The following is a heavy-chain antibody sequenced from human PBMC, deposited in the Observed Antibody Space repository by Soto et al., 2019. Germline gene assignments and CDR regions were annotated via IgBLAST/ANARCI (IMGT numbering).Heavy chain of an antibody. Sequence: SVKVSCKASGGTFSSYAISWVRQAPGQXXXXXXXXIPIFGTANYAQKFQGRVTITXXESXXTXYMEXSSXRSEDTAVYYCARVLTAHYGSGRGSPLHYYYGMDVWGQGTTVTVSS. D-gene: IGHD3-10*01. V-gene: IGHV1-69*13. CDR2: XIPIFGTA. J-gene: IGHJ6*02. CDR1: GGTFSSYA. CDR3: ARVLTAHYGSGRGSPLHYYYGMDV.